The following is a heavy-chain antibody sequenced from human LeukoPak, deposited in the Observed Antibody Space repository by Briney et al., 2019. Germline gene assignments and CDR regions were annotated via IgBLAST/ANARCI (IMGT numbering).Heavy chain of an antibody. D-gene: IGHD5-12*01. CDR2: IYYSGST. CDR3: ARVSGGGYDFREAFDI. V-gene: IGHV4-59*01. CDR1: GGSISSYY. Sequence: PETVSLTCTVSGGSISSYYWSWMRQPPGKGLEWIGYIYYSGSTNYNPSLKSRVTISVDTSNNQFSLKLSSVTAADAAMYYCARVSGGGYDFREAFDIWGQGTMVTVSS. J-gene: IGHJ3*02.